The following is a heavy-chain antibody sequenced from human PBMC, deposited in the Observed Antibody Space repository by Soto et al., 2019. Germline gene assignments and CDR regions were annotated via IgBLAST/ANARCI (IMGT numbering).Heavy chain of an antibody. V-gene: IGHV4-34*01. CDR3: ARLIXNYYDSSGYPEDNAFDI. Sequence: SETLSLTCAVYGGSFSCYYWSWIRQPPGKGLEWIGEINHSGSTNYNPSLKSRVTISVDTSKNQFSLKLSSVTAADTAVYYCARLIXNYYDSSGYPEDNAFDIWGQGTMVTGSS. D-gene: IGHD3-22*01. J-gene: IGHJ3*02. CDR2: INHSGST. CDR1: GGSFSCYY.